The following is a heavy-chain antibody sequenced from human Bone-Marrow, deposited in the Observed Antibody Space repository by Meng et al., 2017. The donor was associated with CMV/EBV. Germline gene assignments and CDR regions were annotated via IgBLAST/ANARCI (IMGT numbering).Heavy chain of an antibody. CDR1: GYSFTTYM. CDR2: IYPGHSDI. J-gene: IGHJ4*02. Sequence: KISCKGSGYSFTTYMVAWVRQTPGRGLEWMGIIYPGHSDIRYSPSFQGQVTMSADQSISTAYLQWSSLKASDTAMYYCARHNTGADYWGQGTLVTVSS. V-gene: IGHV5-51*01. CDR3: ARHNTGADY.